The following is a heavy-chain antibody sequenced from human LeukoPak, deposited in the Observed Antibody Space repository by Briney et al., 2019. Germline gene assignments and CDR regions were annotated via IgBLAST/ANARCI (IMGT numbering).Heavy chain of an antibody. Sequence: GGSLRLSCAASGFTLSNYAMHWVRQAPGKGLEWVAVISYDGSNKYYADSVKGRFTISRDNSKNTLYLQMNSLRAEDTAVYYCASPKGTVTSIEVYFDNWGQGTLVTVSS. J-gene: IGHJ4*02. CDR3: ASPKGTVTSIEVYFDN. D-gene: IGHD4-17*01. CDR2: ISYDGSNK. V-gene: IGHV3-30-3*01. CDR1: GFTLSNYA.